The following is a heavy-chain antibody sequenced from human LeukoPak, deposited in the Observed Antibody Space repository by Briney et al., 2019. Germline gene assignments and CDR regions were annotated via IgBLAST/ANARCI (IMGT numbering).Heavy chain of an antibody. V-gene: IGHV3-23*01. J-gene: IGHJ4*02. CDR1: GFTFSSYA. Sequence: GGSLRLSCAASGFTFSSYAMSWVRQAPGKGLEWVSAISGSGGSTYYADSVKGRLTISRDNSKNTLYLQMNSLRAEDTAVYYCAKGVGRYFDWLFLFDYWGQGTLVTVSS. D-gene: IGHD3-9*01. CDR3: AKGVGRYFDWLFLFDY. CDR2: ISGSGGST.